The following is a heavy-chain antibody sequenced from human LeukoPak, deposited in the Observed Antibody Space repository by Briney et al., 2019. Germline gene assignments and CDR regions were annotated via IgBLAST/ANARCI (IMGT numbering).Heavy chain of an antibody. CDR1: GYTFTAYY. Sequence: GASVKVSCKASGYTFTAYYMHWVRQAPGQGLEWMGWINPNSGDTKYPHKFQGSVTITSDTSISTAYMELSRLRSDDTAVYYCARFIGQQLVPWGQGTLVTVSS. CDR2: INPNSGDT. J-gene: IGHJ4*02. CDR3: ARFIGQQLVP. V-gene: IGHV1-2*07. D-gene: IGHD6-13*01.